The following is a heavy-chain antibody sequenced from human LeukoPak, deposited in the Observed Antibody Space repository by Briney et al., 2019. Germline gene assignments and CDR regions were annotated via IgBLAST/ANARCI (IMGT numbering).Heavy chain of an antibody. V-gene: IGHV3-74*01. D-gene: IGHD3-10*01. Sequence: GGALRLSCAASGFTFSSYWMHWVRQAPGKGLVWVSRISSDGSSTSYADSVKGRFTISRDNAKNTLYLQMNSLRAEDTSVYYCATGSGRTMVRGANTFGYWGQGTLVTVSS. CDR1: GFTFSSYW. CDR3: ATGSGRTMVRGANTFGY. J-gene: IGHJ4*02. CDR2: ISSDGSST.